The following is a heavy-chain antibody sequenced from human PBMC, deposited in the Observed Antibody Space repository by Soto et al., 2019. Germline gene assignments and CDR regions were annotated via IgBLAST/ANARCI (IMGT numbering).Heavy chain of an antibody. CDR3: AREAGAGCSSTSCYYYYGMDV. CDR1: GFAFSSYW. D-gene: IGHD2-2*01. V-gene: IGHV3-7*03. Sequence: HPGGSLRLSCAASGFAFSSYWMSWVRQAPGKGLEWVANIKQDGSEKYYVDSVKGRFTISRDNAKNSLYLQMNSLRAEDTAVYYCAREAGAGCSSTSCYYYYGMDVWGQGTTVTVSS. J-gene: IGHJ6*02. CDR2: IKQDGSEK.